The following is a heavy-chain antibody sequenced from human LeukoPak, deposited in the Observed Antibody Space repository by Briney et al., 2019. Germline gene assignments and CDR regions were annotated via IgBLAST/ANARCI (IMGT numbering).Heavy chain of an antibody. Sequence: GGSLRLSCAASGFTFSSYAMSWVRQAPGKGLEWVSAISGSGGSTYYADSVKGRFTISRDNSKNALYLQMNSLRAEDTAVYYCAKDLRYVAARGIDYWGQGTLVTVSS. D-gene: IGHD6-6*01. CDR2: ISGSGGST. CDR3: AKDLRYVAARGIDY. V-gene: IGHV3-23*01. CDR1: GFTFSSYA. J-gene: IGHJ4*02.